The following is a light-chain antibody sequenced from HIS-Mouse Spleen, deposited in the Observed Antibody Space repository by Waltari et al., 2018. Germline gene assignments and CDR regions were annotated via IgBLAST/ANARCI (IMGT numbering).Light chain of an antibody. CDR1: SIDGGRYNR. J-gene: IGLJ3*02. V-gene: IGLV2-23*01. Sequence: QSALTQPASVSRPPGHATPISCTGTSIDGGRYNRVPWYQQHPGKAPKLMIYEGSKRPSGVSNRFSGSKSGNTASLTISGLQAEDEADYYCCSYAGSSTLVFGGGTKLTVL. CDR3: CSYAGSSTLV. CDR2: EGS.